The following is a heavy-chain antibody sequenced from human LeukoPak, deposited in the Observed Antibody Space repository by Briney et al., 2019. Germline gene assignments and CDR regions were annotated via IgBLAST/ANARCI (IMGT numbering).Heavy chain of an antibody. CDR1: GGSISSGSYY. Sequence: SETLSLTCTVSGGSISSGSYYWSWIRQPAGKGLEWVGRIYTSGSTNYNPSLKSRVTISVDTSKNQFSLKLSSVTAADTAVYYCAGVEFVVYSYGFDYWGQGTLVTVSS. V-gene: IGHV4-61*02. J-gene: IGHJ4*02. D-gene: IGHD5-18*01. CDR3: AGVEFVVYSYGFDY. CDR2: IYTSGST.